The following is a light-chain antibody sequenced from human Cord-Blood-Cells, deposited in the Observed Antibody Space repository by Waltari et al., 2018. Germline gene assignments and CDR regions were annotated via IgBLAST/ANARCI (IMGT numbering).Light chain of an antibody. CDR3: QQRSNWPLT. V-gene: IGKV3-11*01. CDR1: QGVSSY. Sequence: EIVLTQSPATLSLSPGERAPLACRASQGVSSYLAWYQQKPGQAPRLLLYDASNRATGIPARFSGSGSGTDFTLTISSLAPEDFAVYYCQQRSNWPLTFGGGTKVEIK. CDR2: DAS. J-gene: IGKJ4*01.